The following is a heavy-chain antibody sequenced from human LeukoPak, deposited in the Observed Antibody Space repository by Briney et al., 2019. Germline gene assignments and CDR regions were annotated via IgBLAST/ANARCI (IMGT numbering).Heavy chain of an antibody. J-gene: IGHJ5*02. V-gene: IGHV3-11*01. CDR2: ISSSGSTI. CDR1: GFTFSDYY. CDR3: ARETSLASSSWYNWFGP. D-gene: IGHD6-13*01. Sequence: GGSLRLSCAASGFTFSDYYMSWIRQAPGKGLEWVSYISSSGSTIYYADSVKGRFTISRDNAKNSLYLQMNSLRAEDTAVYYCARETSLASSSWYNWFGPWGQGTLVTVSS.